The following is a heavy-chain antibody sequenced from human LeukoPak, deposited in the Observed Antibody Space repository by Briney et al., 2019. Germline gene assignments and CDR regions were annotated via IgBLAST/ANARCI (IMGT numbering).Heavy chain of an antibody. V-gene: IGHV3-23*01. Sequence: TGGSLRLSCAASGIISGTYAMSWVRQVPGKGLEWVSAISGSGGRTYHADSVKGRFTISRDNSKSTLNLQMNSLRADDTAVYYCASGASGDFIFDYWGQGTVVTVSS. J-gene: IGHJ4*02. CDR3: ASGASGDFIFDY. CDR2: ISGSGGRT. D-gene: IGHD2-21*01. CDR1: GIISGTYA.